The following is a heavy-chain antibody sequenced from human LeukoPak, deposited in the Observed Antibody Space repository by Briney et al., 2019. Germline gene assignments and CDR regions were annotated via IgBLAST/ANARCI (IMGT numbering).Heavy chain of an antibody. CDR1: GFTFSGFA. V-gene: IGHV3-73*01. J-gene: IGHJ6*03. CDR3: TSPKGYCSSTSCRGQDYYYYMDV. CDR2: IRSKANSYAT. D-gene: IGHD2-2*01. Sequence: GGSLRLSCAASGFTFSGFAMHWVRQASGKGLEWVGRIRSKANSYATAYAASVKGRFTISRDDSKNTAYLQMNSLKTEDTAVYYCTSPKGYCSSTSCRGQDYYYYMDVWGKGTTVTVSS.